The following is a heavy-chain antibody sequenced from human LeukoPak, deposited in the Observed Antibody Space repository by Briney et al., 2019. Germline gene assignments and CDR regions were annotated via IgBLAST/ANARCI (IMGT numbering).Heavy chain of an antibody. CDR2: INHSGST. V-gene: IGHV4-34*01. Sequence: SETLSLTCAVYGGSFSGYYWSWIRQPPGKGLEWIGEINHSGSTNYNPSLKSRVTISVDTSKNQFSLKLSSVTAADTAVYYCASALSWYSDYYFDYWGQGTLVTVSS. CDR1: GGSFSGYY. D-gene: IGHD6-13*01. CDR3: ASALSWYSDYYFDY. J-gene: IGHJ4*02.